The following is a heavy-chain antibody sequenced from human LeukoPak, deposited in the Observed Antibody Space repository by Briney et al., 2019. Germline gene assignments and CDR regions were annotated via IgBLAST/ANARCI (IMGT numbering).Heavy chain of an antibody. CDR2: IKEDGSEK. CDR3: ARDPACGLEYCSGGSVHPFDI. Sequence: PGGSLRLSCGASGFTFSNYWMSWVRQAPGKGLEWVANIKEDGSEKYYVDSVKGRFTISRDNAKNSLYLQMDSLRAEDTAVYFCARDPACGLEYCSGGSVHPFDIWGQGTMVTVSS. J-gene: IGHJ3*02. V-gene: IGHV3-7*01. CDR1: GFTFSNYW. D-gene: IGHD2-15*01.